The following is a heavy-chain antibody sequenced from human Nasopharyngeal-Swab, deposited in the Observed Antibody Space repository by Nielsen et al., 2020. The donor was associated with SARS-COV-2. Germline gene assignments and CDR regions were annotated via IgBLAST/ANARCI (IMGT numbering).Heavy chain of an antibody. Sequence: GGSLRLSFAASRFTFSDYYMSWIRQAPGKGLEWISYISSSGSTIYYADSVKGRFTISRDNAKNSLYLQMNSLRAEDTAVYYCATTRGYSSNDAFDIWGQGTMVTVSS. D-gene: IGHD5-18*01. CDR2: ISSSGSTI. CDR1: RFTFSDYY. J-gene: IGHJ3*02. CDR3: ATTRGYSSNDAFDI. V-gene: IGHV3-11*04.